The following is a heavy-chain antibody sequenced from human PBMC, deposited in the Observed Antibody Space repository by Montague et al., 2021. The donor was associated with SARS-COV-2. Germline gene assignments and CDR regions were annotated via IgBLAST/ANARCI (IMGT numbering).Heavy chain of an antibody. D-gene: IGHD3-10*01. CDR3: ARGARQGYGFRLGSFDY. J-gene: IGHJ4*02. CDR2: INHSRST. CDR1: GGSFSGYY. Sequence: SETLSLTCAVYGGSFSGYYWNWIRQPPGKGLEWTGEINHSRSTNYNPSLKSRVTMSVDTSKNQFSLKLSSVTAADTAVYYCARGARQGYGFRLGSFDYWGQGTLVTVSS. V-gene: IGHV4-34*01.